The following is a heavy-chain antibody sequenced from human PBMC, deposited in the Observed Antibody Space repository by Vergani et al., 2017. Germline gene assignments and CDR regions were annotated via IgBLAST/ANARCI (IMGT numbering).Heavy chain of an antibody. J-gene: IGHJ3*01. Sequence: EVQLLESGGDLVQPVGSLRLSCAASGFTFIMHAMSWVRQAPGKGLEWVSTLSASDRRTHYADSVKGRFTISRDISKNTLFLHMNSLRPEDTAVYYCAKVGRSEVADTFGAFDVWGQGTMVTVSS. V-gene: IGHV3-23*01. D-gene: IGHD6-19*01. CDR3: AKVGRSEVADTFGAFDV. CDR1: GFTFIMHA. CDR2: LSASDRRT.